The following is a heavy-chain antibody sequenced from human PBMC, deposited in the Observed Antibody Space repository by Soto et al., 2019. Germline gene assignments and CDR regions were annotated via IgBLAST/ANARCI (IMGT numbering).Heavy chain of an antibody. V-gene: IGHV4-30-4*01. CDR1: GGSIAGGDYY. J-gene: IGHJ4*02. CDR2: IYSSGTT. D-gene: IGHD3-22*01. CDR3: ARGYYESSDYYVGRPAFEY. Sequence: QVQLQESGPGLVKASQTLSLTCTVFGGSIAGGDYYWAWIRQPPGRGLEWIGYIYSSGTTYYNPSLRGRLTISLAQSQVSLKLTSVTATDTVVHYCARGYYESSDYYVGRPAFEYWGQGARVSVSS.